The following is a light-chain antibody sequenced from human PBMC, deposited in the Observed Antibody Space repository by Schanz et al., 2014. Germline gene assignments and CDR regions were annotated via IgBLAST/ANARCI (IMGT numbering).Light chain of an antibody. CDR1: SSDVGGTNY. CDR3: NSYAGSNNVI. Sequence: QSALTQPASVSGSPGQSITISCTGTSSDVGGTNYVSWYQQHPGKVPKLMIYEVSKRPSGVPDRFSGSKSGNTASLTVSGLQAEDEADYYCNSYAGSNNVIFGGGTKLTVL. V-gene: IGLV2-8*01. J-gene: IGLJ2*01. CDR2: EVS.